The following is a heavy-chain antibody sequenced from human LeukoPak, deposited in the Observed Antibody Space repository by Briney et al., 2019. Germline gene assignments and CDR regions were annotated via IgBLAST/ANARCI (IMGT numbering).Heavy chain of an antibody. D-gene: IGHD3-22*01. Sequence: GGSLRLSCAASGFTFSSYGMHWVRQAPGKGLEGVAVISYDGSNKYYADSVKGRFTISRDNSKNTLYLQMNSLRAEDTAVYYCAKDLFYDSSGYSEDYWGQGTLVTVSS. J-gene: IGHJ4*02. V-gene: IGHV3-30*18. CDR2: ISYDGSNK. CDR1: GFTFSSYG. CDR3: AKDLFYDSSGYSEDY.